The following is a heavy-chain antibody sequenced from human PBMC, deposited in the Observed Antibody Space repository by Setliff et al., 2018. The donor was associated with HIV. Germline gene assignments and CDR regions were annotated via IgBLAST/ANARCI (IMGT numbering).Heavy chain of an antibody. CDR1: GASISSFY. J-gene: IGHJ6*03. CDR3: ARDATSEGYMDV. Sequence: PSETLSLTCTVSGASISSFYWSWIRQPPGKGLDWIGYIYYSGSTNYNPSLKSRVTMSVDTSENQFSLKLTSVTAADTAMYFCARDATSEGYMDVWGKGTTVTVSS. CDR2: IYYSGST. V-gene: IGHV4-59*12.